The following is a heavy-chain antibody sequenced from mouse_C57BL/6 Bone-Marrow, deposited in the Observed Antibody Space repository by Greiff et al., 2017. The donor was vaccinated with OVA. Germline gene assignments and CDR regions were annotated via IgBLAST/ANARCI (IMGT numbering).Heavy chain of an antibody. CDR3: TTSGNRDY. CDR2: IDPGNGDT. J-gene: IGHJ2*01. V-gene: IGHV14-4*01. Sequence: EVQLQQSGAELVRPGASVKLSCTASGFNIKDDYMHWVKQRPEQGLEGIGWIDPGNGDTEYASKFQGKATITADTSSNTAYLQLSSLTSEDTAVYYCTTSGNRDYWGQGTTLTVSS. CDR1: GFNIKDDY. D-gene: IGHD1-3*01.